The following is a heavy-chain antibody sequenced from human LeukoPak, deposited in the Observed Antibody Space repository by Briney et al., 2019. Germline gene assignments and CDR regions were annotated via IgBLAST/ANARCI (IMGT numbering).Heavy chain of an antibody. V-gene: IGHV3-23*01. Sequence: GGSLRLSCAASGFTFSSYAMSWVRQAPGKGLEWVSAISGSGGSTYYADSVKGRFTISRDNSKNTLYLQMDSLRAEDTAVYYCAKTLRYFDWSPGDAFDIWGQGTMVTVSS. CDR1: GFTFSSYA. J-gene: IGHJ3*02. CDR3: AKTLRYFDWSPGDAFDI. D-gene: IGHD3-9*01. CDR2: ISGSGGST.